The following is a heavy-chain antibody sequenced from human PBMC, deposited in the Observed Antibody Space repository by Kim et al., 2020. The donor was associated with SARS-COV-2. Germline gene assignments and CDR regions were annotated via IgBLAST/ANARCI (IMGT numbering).Heavy chain of an antibody. V-gene: IGHV3-9*01. CDR3: AKDIGPYYYGSGSYWYYYGIDV. CDR2: ISWNSGSI. D-gene: IGHD3-10*01. Sequence: GGSLRLSCAASGFTFGDYAMHWVRQAPGKGLEWVSGISWNSGSIGYADSVKGRFTISRDNAKNSLYLQMNSLRAEDTALYYCAKDIGPYYYGSGSYWYYYGIDVWGNGTTVAVSS. J-gene: IGHJ6*04. CDR1: GFTFGDYA.